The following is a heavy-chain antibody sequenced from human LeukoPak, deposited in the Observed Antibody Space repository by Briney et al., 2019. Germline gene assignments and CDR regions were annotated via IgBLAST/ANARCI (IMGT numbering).Heavy chain of an antibody. D-gene: IGHD2-8*01. Sequence: GGSLRLSCAASGFTFSGYSMNWVRQAPGKGLEWVSSIGVSSSYIYYADSVKGRFTISRDNAKNSLYLQMNSLRAEDTAVYYCARDVLNGVCYFAECIDAFDIWGQGTMVTVSS. CDR1: GFTFSGYS. CDR2: IGVSSSYI. V-gene: IGHV3-21*01. CDR3: ARDVLNGVCYFAECIDAFDI. J-gene: IGHJ3*02.